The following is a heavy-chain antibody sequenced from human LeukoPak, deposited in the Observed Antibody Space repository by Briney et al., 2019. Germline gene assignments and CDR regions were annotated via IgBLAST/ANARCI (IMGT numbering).Heavy chain of an antibody. V-gene: IGHV3-23*01. D-gene: IGHD6-19*01. CDR3: GKHFDSSGEYFFDY. Sequence: GGSLRLSCAASGFTFSSFAMNWVRQAPGKGLEWVSIISGSGGSTHYTGAVKGRCTGARDKSKSTLYLQMNSLRAEDTALYYCGKHFDSSGEYFFDYWGQGTLVTVSS. J-gene: IGHJ4*02. CDR2: ISGSGGST. CDR1: GFTFSSFA.